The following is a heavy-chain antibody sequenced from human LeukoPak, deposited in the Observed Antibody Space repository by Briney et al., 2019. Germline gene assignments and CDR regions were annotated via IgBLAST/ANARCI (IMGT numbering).Heavy chain of an antibody. J-gene: IGHJ3*02. V-gene: IGHV3-48*03. Sequence: PGGSLRLSCAASGFTFSNYDMNWVRQAPGKGLEWVSYISSSGSTIYYADSVKGRFTISRDNAKNSLYLQMNSLRAEDTAVYYCARDRIVGATPDAFDIWGQGTMVTVSS. CDR3: ARDRIVGATPDAFDI. CDR1: GFTFSNYD. D-gene: IGHD1-26*01. CDR2: ISSSGSTI.